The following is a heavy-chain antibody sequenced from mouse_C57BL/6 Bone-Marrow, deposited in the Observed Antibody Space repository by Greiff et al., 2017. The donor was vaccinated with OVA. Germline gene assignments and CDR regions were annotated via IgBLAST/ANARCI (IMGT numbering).Heavy chain of an antibody. CDR3: ARYDYAWFAY. D-gene: IGHD2-4*01. CDR2: IYPGSGST. Sequence: VKLMESGPELVKPGASVKISCKASGYTFTSYWITWVKQRLGQGLEWIGDIYPGSGSTNYNEKFKSKATLTVDTSSSTAYMQLSSLTSEDSAVYYCARYDYAWFAYWGQGTLVTVSA. J-gene: IGHJ3*01. V-gene: IGHV1-55*01. CDR1: GYTFTSYW.